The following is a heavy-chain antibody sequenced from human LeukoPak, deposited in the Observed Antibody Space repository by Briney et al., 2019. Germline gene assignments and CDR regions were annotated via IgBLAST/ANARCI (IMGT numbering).Heavy chain of an antibody. Sequence: GGSLRLSCVASGFTFSSYEMNWVRQAPGKGLEWVSYISSSGSTIYYADSVKGRFTISRDNAKNSLYLQMNSLRAEDTAVYYCARVRYYDSSGYLDYWGQGTLVTVSS. CDR1: GFTFSSYE. J-gene: IGHJ4*02. D-gene: IGHD3-22*01. CDR3: ARVRYYDSSGYLDY. V-gene: IGHV3-48*03. CDR2: ISSSGSTI.